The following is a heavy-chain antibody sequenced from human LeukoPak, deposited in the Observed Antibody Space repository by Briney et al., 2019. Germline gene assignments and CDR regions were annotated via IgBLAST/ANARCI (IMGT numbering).Heavy chain of an antibody. CDR1: GGSISSSSYY. V-gene: IGHV4-39*01. J-gene: IGHJ3*02. Sequence: SETLSLTCTVSGGSISSSSYYWGWIRQPPGKGLEWIGSIYYSGSTYYNPSLKSRVTISVDTSKNQFSLKLSSVTAADTAVYYCARSLGTHYDFWSGYQWDAFDIWGQGTMVTVSS. CDR2: IYYSGST. CDR3: ARSLGTHYDFWSGYQWDAFDI. D-gene: IGHD3-3*01.